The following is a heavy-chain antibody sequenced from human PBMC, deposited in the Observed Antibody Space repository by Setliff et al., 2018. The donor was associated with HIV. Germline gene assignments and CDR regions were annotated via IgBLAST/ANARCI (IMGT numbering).Heavy chain of an antibody. CDR1: GYTFIDYY. Sequence: ASVKVSCKASGYTFIDYYIHWVRQAPGRGLEWMGWINTDNGITEYAESFQGRVAMTRDTSMSTAYMELNRLTFDDTAVYYCARGGYGWGDLGPVLDYWGQGTLVTVSS. V-gene: IGHV1-2*02. CDR2: INTDNGIT. D-gene: IGHD5-12*01. CDR3: ARGGYGWGDLGPVLDY. J-gene: IGHJ4*02.